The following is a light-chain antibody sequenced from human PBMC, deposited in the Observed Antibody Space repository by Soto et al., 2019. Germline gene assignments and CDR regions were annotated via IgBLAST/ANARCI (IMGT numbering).Light chain of an antibody. Sequence: QPVLTQPPSVSGAPGQRVTISCTGSSSNIGAGYDVHWYQQLPGTAPKLLIYGNSNRPSGVPDRFSGSKSGTSASLAITGLQAEDEADYYCQSYDSSLGYVFGTGTQLTVL. CDR1: SSNIGAGYD. V-gene: IGLV1-40*01. J-gene: IGLJ1*01. CDR3: QSYDSSLGYV. CDR2: GNS.